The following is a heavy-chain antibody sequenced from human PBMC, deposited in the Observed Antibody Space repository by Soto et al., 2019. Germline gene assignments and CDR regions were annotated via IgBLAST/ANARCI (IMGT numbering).Heavy chain of an antibody. Sequence: SETLSLTCTVSGGSISSSSYYWGWIRQPPGKGLEWIGSIYYSGSTYYNPSLKSRVTISVDTSKNQFSLKLSSVTAADTAVYYCARSFLNSGLEWLYYYYGMDVWGQGTTVTVSS. CDR3: ARSFLNSGLEWLYYYYGMDV. CDR1: GGSISSSSYY. J-gene: IGHJ6*02. V-gene: IGHV4-39*01. D-gene: IGHD3-3*01. CDR2: IYYSGST.